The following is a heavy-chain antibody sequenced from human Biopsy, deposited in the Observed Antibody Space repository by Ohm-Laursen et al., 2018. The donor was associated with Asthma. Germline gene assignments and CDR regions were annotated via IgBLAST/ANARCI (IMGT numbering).Heavy chain of an antibody. CDR3: ARGVDRVTGLLDHFDS. CDR2: IMPPFGLT. V-gene: IGHV1-69*17. Sequence: SSVKVSCKASEDTFSSYVISWVRQAPGQGLEWMGGIMPPFGLTNYAQRFQDRLTISADKSTRTAYMELRRLRSEDSAVYYCARGVDRVTGLLDHFDSWGQGTLVTVSS. D-gene: IGHD2-21*02. J-gene: IGHJ4*02. CDR1: EDTFSSYV.